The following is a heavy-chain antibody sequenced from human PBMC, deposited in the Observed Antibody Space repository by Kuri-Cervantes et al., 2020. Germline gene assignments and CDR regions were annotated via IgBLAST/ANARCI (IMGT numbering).Heavy chain of an antibody. CDR2: INHSGST. V-gene: IGHV4-34*01. J-gene: IGHJ4*02. Sequence: SETLSLTCAVYGGSFSGYYWSWIRQPPGKGLEWIGEINHSGSTNYNPSLKSRVTISVDKSKNQFSLKLSSVTAADTAVYYCARSGLWFGTPYYFDYWGQGTLVTVSS. CDR1: GGSFSGYY. CDR3: ARSGLWFGTPYYFDY. D-gene: IGHD3-10*01.